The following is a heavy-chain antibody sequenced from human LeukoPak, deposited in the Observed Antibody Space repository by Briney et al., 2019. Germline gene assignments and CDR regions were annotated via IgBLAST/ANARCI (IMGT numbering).Heavy chain of an antibody. Sequence: SETLSLTCTVSGGSISSYYWSWIRQPPGKGLEWIGYIYYSGSTTYNPSLKSRVTISVDTSTNQFSLKLSSVPAADPAVYYCAGVDCSSTSCYQSFDYWGQGTLVTVSS. J-gene: IGHJ4*02. CDR3: AGVDCSSTSCYQSFDY. CDR1: GGSISSYY. V-gene: IGHV4-59*01. CDR2: IYYSGST. D-gene: IGHD2-2*01.